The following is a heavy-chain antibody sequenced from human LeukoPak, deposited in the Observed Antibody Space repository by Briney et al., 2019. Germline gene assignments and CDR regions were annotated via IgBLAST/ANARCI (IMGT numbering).Heavy chain of an antibody. Sequence: PGGSLRLSCTASGFNFDDYAMQWVRQAPGKGLEWVSGISWNSGSIGYADSVKGRFTISRDNAKNSLYLEMNSLRAEDTALYYCARDCGGDCFSLDAFDIWGQGTLVTVSS. J-gene: IGHJ3*02. CDR1: GFNFDDYA. V-gene: IGHV3-9*01. D-gene: IGHD2-21*02. CDR3: ARDCGGDCFSLDAFDI. CDR2: ISWNSGSI.